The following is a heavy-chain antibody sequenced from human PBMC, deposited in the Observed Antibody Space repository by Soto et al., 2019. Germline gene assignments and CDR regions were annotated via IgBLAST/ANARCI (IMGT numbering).Heavy chain of an antibody. V-gene: IGHV4-4*02. D-gene: IGHD5-12*01. CDR2: IHHSGGT. Sequence: QVQLQESGPGLVKPSGTLSLSCAVSGGSVSNNNWWSWARQSPGNGLEWIGEIHHSGGTSYNPSLESRATLSVDKSKNELSLRLNYVTAADTAVYYCTKNSAYALDYWGLESLVTVSS. J-gene: IGHJ4*02. CDR1: GGSVSNNNW. CDR3: TKNSAYALDY.